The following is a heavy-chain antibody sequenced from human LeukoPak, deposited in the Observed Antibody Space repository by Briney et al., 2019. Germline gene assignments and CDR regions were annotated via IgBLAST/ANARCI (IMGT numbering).Heavy chain of an antibody. Sequence: PGGSLRLSCGASGFTFSDYSMNWVRQAPGKGLAWVASITSAGGYTYYADSVKGRFTISRVNAQNSLFLQMNSLRAEDTAVYFCATSGGFVLPNAITGNWYMDVWGRGTSVTVSS. D-gene: IGHD2-2*01. CDR1: GFTFSDYS. V-gene: IGHV3-21*01. CDR2: ITSAGGYT. J-gene: IGHJ6*03. CDR3: ATSGGFVLPNAITGNWYMDV.